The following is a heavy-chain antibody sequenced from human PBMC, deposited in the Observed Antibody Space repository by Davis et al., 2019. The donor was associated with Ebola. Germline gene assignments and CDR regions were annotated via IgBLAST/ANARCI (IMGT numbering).Heavy chain of an antibody. Sequence: GESLKISCAASGFTFSGSAMHWVRQASGKGLEWVGCIRSKANSYATAYAASVKGRFTISRDDSKNTAYLQMNSLKTEDTAVYYCTGSDGDYDYWGQGTLVTVSS. J-gene: IGHJ4*02. CDR1: GFTFSGSA. V-gene: IGHV3-73*01. D-gene: IGHD4-17*01. CDR3: TGSDGDYDY. CDR2: IRSKANSYAT.